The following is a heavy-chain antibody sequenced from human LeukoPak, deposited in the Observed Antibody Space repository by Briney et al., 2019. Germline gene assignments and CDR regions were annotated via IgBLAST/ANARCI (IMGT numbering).Heavy chain of an antibody. Sequence: GGSLRLSCAASGFTFSSYGMHWVRQAPGKGLEWVAFIRYDGSNKYYADSVKGRFTISRDNSKNTLYLQMNSLRAEDTAVYYCAKDPPYYGDYESIEDYWGQGTLVTVSS. CDR2: IRYDGSNK. CDR3: AKDPPYYGDYESIEDY. D-gene: IGHD4-17*01. V-gene: IGHV3-30*02. J-gene: IGHJ4*02. CDR1: GFTFSSYG.